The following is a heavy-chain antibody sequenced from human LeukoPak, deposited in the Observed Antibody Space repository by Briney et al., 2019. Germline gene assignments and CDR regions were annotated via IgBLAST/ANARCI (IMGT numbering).Heavy chain of an antibody. J-gene: IGHJ4*02. D-gene: IGHD5-18*01. CDR1: GFTFSSHG. CDR2: ISYDGSQK. V-gene: IGHV3-30*18. CDR3: AKDSGYSYAFKLLDY. Sequence: PGGSLRLSCAASGFTFSSHGMHWVRQAPGKGLEWVAVISYDGSQKYYTDFVKGRFTISRDNSKNTLYLQVSSLRAEDTAVYYCAKDSGYSYAFKLLDYWGQGTLVTVSS.